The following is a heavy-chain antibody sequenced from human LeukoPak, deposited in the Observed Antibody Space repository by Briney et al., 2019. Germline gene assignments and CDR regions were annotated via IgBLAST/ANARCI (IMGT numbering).Heavy chain of an antibody. CDR2: INHSGST. Sequence: SETLSLTCAVYGGSFSGYYWSWIRQPPGKGLEWIGEINHSGSTNYNPSLKSRVTISVDTSKNQFSLKLSSVTAADTAVYYCARDLGPTTGYFDYWGQGILVTVSS. D-gene: IGHD1-26*01. CDR1: GGSFSGYY. CDR3: ARDLGPTTGYFDY. J-gene: IGHJ4*02. V-gene: IGHV4-34*01.